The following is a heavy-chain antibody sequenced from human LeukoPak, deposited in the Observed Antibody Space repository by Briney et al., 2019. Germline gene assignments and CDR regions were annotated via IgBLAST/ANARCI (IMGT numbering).Heavy chain of an antibody. D-gene: IGHD3-10*01. J-gene: IGHJ4*02. CDR1: GDSVRSDSHY. V-gene: IGHV4-61*01. CDR3: TRDLPRGFGEL. Sequence: SETLSLTCTVSGDSVRSDSHYWSSIRQPPGKGLELIGYIYYSGSTNYNPSLKSRVTISIDTSKNQFSLKLSSVTAADTAVYYCTRDLPRGFGELWSQGTLVTVSS. CDR2: IYYSGST.